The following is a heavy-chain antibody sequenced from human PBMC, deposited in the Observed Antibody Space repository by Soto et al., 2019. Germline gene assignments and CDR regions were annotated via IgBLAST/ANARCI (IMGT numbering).Heavy chain of an antibody. J-gene: IGHJ5*02. CDR1: GYTFTGYY. CDR3: ARDRDVFWSGYPAGWFDP. V-gene: IGHV1-2*02. D-gene: IGHD3-3*01. CDR2: INPNSGGT. Sequence: SVKVSCKASGYTFTGYYMHWVRQAPGQGLEWMGWINPNSGGTNYAQKFQGRVTMTRDTSISTAYMELSRLRSDDTAVYYCARDRDVFWSGYPAGWFDPWGKGTLVTVPQ.